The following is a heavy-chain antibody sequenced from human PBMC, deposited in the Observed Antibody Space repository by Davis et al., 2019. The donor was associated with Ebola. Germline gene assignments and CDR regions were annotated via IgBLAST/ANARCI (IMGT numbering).Heavy chain of an antibody. CDR2: IYYSGST. CDR3: ARGGAVADP. V-gene: IGHV4-59*12. Sequence: MPSETLSLTCTVSGGSISSYYWSWIRQPPGKGLEWFGYIYYSGSTNYNPSLKSRVTISVDTSKNQFSLKLSSVTAADTAVYYCARGGAVADPWGQGTLVTVSS. D-gene: IGHD6-19*01. CDR1: GGSISSYY. J-gene: IGHJ5*02.